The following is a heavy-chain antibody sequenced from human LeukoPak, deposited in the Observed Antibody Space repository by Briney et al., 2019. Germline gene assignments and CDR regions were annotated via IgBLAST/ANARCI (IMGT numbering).Heavy chain of an antibody. CDR1: AYTFTSYG. Sequence: ASVKISCKASAYTFTSYGITWVRQAPGQGLEWMGWISAYNGSTNYAQKLQGRVTMTTDTSTSTAYMELRSLRSDDTAVYYCARDPVNSGSTLGAFDIWGQGTMVTVSS. CDR3: ARDPVNSGSTLGAFDI. CDR2: ISAYNGST. D-gene: IGHD1-26*01. V-gene: IGHV1-18*01. J-gene: IGHJ3*02.